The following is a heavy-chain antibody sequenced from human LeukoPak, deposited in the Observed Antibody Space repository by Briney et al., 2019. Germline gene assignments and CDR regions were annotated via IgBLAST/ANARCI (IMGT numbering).Heavy chain of an antibody. CDR2: IIPILGTA. D-gene: IGHD3-22*01. V-gene: IGHV1-69*05. J-gene: IGHJ3*02. CDR3: ARAYSGYNDAFDI. CDR1: GGTFSSYA. Sequence: ASVKVSCKASGGTFSSYAISWVRQAPGQGLEWMGGIIPILGTANYAQKFQGRVTITTDESTSTAYMELSSLRSEDTAVYYCARAYSGYNDAFDIWGQGTMVTVSS.